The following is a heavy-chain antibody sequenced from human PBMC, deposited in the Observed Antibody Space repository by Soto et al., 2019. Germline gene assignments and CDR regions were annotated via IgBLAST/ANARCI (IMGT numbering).Heavy chain of an antibody. D-gene: IGHD2-15*01. CDR2: IYYSGST. Sequence: SETLSLTCTVSGGSISSSSYYWGWIRQPPGKGLEWIGSIYYSGSTYYNPSLKSRVTISVDTSKNQFSLKLSSVTAADTAVYYCASVRVRYCSGGSCNYNWFDPWGQGTLVNVSS. V-gene: IGHV4-39*01. CDR3: ASVRVRYCSGGSCNYNWFDP. J-gene: IGHJ5*02. CDR1: GGSISSSSYY.